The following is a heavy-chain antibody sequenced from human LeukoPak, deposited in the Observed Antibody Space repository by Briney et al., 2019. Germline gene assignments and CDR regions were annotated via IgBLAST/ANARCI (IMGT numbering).Heavy chain of an antibody. Sequence: SETLSLTCNVSGDSITSTYYWGWIRQPPGKGLEWIGSISHSGNTYYNPSLKSRVTISVDTSKNHFSLNLSAVTAADTAVYYCARVGYYYDSSGYYYKRHDAFDIWGQGTMVTVSS. D-gene: IGHD3-22*01. CDR1: GDSITSTYY. J-gene: IGHJ3*02. CDR3: ARVGYYYDSSGYYYKRHDAFDI. V-gene: IGHV4-38-2*02. CDR2: ISHSGNT.